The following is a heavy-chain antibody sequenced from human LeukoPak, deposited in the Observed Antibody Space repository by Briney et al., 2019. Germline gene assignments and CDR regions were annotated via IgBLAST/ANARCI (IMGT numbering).Heavy chain of an antibody. V-gene: IGHV4-34*01. CDR3: ARGSYCSSTSCYSYYYYYYMDV. J-gene: IGHJ6*03. D-gene: IGHD2-2*01. CDR2: INHSGST. CDR1: GGSFSGYY. Sequence: ASETLSLTCAVYGGSFSGYYWSWIRQPPGKGLEWIGEINHSGSTNYNPSLKSRVTISVDTSKNQFSLKLSSVTAADTAVYYCARGSYCSSTSCYSYYYYYYMDVWGKGTTVTVSS.